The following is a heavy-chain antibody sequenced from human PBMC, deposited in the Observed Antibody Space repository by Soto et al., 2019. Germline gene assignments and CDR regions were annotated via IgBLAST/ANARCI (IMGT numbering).Heavy chain of an antibody. CDR1: GGTFSSYA. V-gene: IGHV1-69*12. CDR3: ARGVVDYYYYGMDV. J-gene: IGHJ6*02. Sequence: QVQLVQSGAEVKKPGSSVKVSCKASGGTFSSYAISWVRQAPGQGLEWMGGIIPICGTANYAQKFQGRVTITADESTSTAYRELSSLRSEDTAVYYCARGVVDYYYYGMDVWGQGTTVTVS. D-gene: IGHD2-15*01. CDR2: IIPICGTA.